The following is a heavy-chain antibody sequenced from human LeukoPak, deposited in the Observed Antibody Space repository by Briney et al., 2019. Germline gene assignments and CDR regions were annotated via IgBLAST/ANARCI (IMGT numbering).Heavy chain of an antibody. D-gene: IGHD6-19*01. CDR1: GFTFSSYG. J-gene: IGHJ4*02. CDR3: ARNLRAAGWYDY. V-gene: IGHV3-33*01. Sequence: AGGSLRLSCAASGFTFSSYGMHWVRQAPGKGLEWVAVIWYDGSNKYYADSVKGRFTISRDNSKNTLYLQMNSLRAEDTAVYYCARNLRAAGWYDYWGQGTLVTVSS. CDR2: IWYDGSNK.